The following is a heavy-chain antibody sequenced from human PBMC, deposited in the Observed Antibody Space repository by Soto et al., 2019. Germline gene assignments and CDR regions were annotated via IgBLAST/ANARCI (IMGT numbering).Heavy chain of an antibody. V-gene: IGHV4-59*01. CDR1: GVSISSYY. D-gene: IGHD2-2*01. Sequence: SETLSLTCTVSGVSISSYYWSWIRQPPGKGLEWIGYIYYSGSTNYNPSLKSRVTISVDTSKNQFSLKLSSVAAADTAVYYCARGVVPATSYGMDVWGQGTTVTVSS. CDR3: ARGVVPATSYGMDV. J-gene: IGHJ6*02. CDR2: IYYSGST.